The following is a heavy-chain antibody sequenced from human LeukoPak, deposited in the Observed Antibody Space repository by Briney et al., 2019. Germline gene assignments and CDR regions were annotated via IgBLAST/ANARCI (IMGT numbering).Heavy chain of an antibody. D-gene: IGHD4-17*01. CDR2: IWYDGSNK. CDR1: GFTFSSYG. V-gene: IGHV3-33*01. CDR3: ARDPNVGYGDAYFDY. Sequence: PGRSLRLSCAASGFTFSSYGMHWVRQAPGKGLEWVAVIWYDGSNKYYADSVEGRFTISRDNSKNTLYLQMNSLRAEDTAVYYCARDPNVGYGDAYFDYWGQGTLVTVSS. J-gene: IGHJ4*02.